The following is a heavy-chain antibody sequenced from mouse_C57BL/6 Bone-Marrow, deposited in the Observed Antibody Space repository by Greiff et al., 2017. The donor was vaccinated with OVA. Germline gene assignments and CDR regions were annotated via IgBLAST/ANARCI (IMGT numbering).Heavy chain of an antibody. D-gene: IGHD1-1*01. Sequence: QVQLQQSGAELARPGASVKLSCKASGYTFTSYGISWVKQRTGQGLEWIGEIYPRSGNTYYNEKFKGKATLTADKSSSTAYMELRSLTSEDSAVYFCARSYYGSSLYAVDYWGQGTSVTVSS. CDR1: GYTFTSYG. V-gene: IGHV1-81*01. CDR3: ARSYYGSSLYAVDY. CDR2: IYPRSGNT. J-gene: IGHJ4*01.